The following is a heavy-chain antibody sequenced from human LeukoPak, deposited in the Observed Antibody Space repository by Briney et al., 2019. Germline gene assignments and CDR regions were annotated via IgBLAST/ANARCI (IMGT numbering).Heavy chain of an antibody. V-gene: IGHV3-33*01. CDR1: GFTFSNYG. CDR2: IFYDGRNK. Sequence: GGSLRLSCAASGFTFSNYGMHWVRQAPGKGLEWVAVIFYDGRNKYYAGSVKGRFTISRDNSKTTLYLQMTSLRAGYTAVYYCARIAMWDCSGGSCYSAGFDYWGQGTLVTVSS. J-gene: IGHJ4*02. CDR3: ARIAMWDCSGGSCYSAGFDY. D-gene: IGHD2-15*01.